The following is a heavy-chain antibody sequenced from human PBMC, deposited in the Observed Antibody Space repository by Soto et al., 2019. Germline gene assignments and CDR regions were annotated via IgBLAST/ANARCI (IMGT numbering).Heavy chain of an antibody. Sequence: EVQMVESGGGLVKPGGSLRLSCAASGFTFSSYSMNWVRQAPGKGLEWVSSISSSSSYIYYADSVKGRFTISRDNAKNSLYLQMNSLRAEDTAVYYCARDHSRGVIVRKDFDYWGQGTLVTVSS. J-gene: IGHJ4*02. CDR2: ISSSSSYI. CDR3: ARDHSRGVIVRKDFDY. CDR1: GFTFSSYS. D-gene: IGHD3-16*02. V-gene: IGHV3-21*01.